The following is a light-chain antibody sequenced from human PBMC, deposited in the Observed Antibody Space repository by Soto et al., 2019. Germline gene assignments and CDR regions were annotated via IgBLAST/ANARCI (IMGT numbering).Light chain of an antibody. CDR1: QTITNNH. J-gene: IGKJ5*01. CDR2: GAS. CDR3: PIYGGSPLIT. Sequence: EVVLTQAPANLSLSPGERATLSCRASQTITNNHLCWYQQKPGQSLRLLIYGASIKSSGSPDKVSCSGSGRDLTLTISRLEPVDFAVYYCPIYGGSPLITFGQGTRLEIK. V-gene: IGKV3-20*01.